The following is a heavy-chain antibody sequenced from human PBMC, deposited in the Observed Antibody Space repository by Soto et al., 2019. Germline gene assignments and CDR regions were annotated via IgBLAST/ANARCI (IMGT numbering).Heavy chain of an antibody. D-gene: IGHD2-21*01. V-gene: IGHV1-18*04. CDR3: ATDPASTDCTSSSDF. CDR2: ISAYDGSI. Sequence: QIQLVQSGPEVKKPGASVRVSCKASGYTFTTYGITWVRQAPGQGLEWVGWISAYDGSINYAQRLQGRVSMTTESSSITAYKVLRSLRSDDTAVYYCATDPASTDCTSSSDFWGQGTLVTVSS. J-gene: IGHJ4*02. CDR1: GYTFTTYG.